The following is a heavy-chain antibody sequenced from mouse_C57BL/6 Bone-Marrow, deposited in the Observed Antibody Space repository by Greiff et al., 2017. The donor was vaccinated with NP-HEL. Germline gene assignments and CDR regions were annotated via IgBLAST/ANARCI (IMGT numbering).Heavy chain of an antibody. CDR2: INPSTGGT. J-gene: IGHJ3*01. CDR3: ARGLCPRFAY. Sequence: EVQGVESGPELVKPGASVKISCKASGYSFTGYYMNWVKQSPEKSLEWIGEINPSTGGTTYNQKFKAKATLTVDKSSSTAYMQLKSLTSEDSEVYYCARGLCPRFAYWGQGTLVTVSA. V-gene: IGHV1-42*01. D-gene: IGHD2-2*01. CDR1: GYSFTGYY.